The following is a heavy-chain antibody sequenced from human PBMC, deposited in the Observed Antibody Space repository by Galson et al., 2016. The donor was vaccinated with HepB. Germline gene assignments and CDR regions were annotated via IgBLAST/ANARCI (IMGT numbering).Heavy chain of an antibody. CDR3: AGSRRAEGGDDFWSGYFLPGAFDI. D-gene: IGHD3-3*01. CDR2: IRSKRNSYAT. J-gene: IGHJ3*02. CDR1: GFSFSGSA. Sequence: SLRLSCAASGFSFSGSAVHWVRQAPGKGLEWIGRIRSKRNSYATAYGASVKGRFTISRDDSKDTAYLQMNSLKIDDTAVYFCAGSRRAEGGDDFWSGYFLPGAFDIWGQGKMVTVSS. V-gene: IGHV3-73*01.